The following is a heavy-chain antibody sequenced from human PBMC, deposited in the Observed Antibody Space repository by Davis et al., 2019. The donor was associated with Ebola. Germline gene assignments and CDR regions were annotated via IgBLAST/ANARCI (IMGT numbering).Heavy chain of an antibody. Sequence: GESLKISCAASGFTFTNYAMHWVRQAPGKGLEWVADIWFDGNHKFYGDSVKGQFTISRDNSKNTVYLQMNSLRAGDTAVYYCARGQRLSEYWGQGTLVTVSS. J-gene: IGHJ4*02. CDR2: IWFDGNHK. V-gene: IGHV3-33*01. CDR1: GFTFTNYA. CDR3: ARGQRLSEY.